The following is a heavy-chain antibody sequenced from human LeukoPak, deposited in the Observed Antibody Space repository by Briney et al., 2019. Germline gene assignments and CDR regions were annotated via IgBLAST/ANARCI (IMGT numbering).Heavy chain of an antibody. CDR3: ARGVGMVGTAAAGLAEYFQH. V-gene: IGHV1-46*01. CDR1: GYTFTSYY. J-gene: IGHJ1*01. D-gene: IGHD6-13*01. CDR2: INPSGGST. Sequence: ASVKVSCKASGYTFTSYYMHWVRQAPGQGLEWMGIINPSGGSTSYAQKFQGRVTMTRDMSTSTVYMELSSLRSEDTAVYYRARGVGMVGTAAAGLAEYFQHWGQGTLVTVSS.